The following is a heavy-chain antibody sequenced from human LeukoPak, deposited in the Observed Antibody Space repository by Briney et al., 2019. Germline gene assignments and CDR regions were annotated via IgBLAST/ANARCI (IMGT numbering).Heavy chain of an antibody. V-gene: IGHV4-38-2*02. J-gene: IGHJ4*02. D-gene: IGHD3-22*01. CDR1: GYSISSGYY. CDR2: IYHSGST. Sequence: SETLSLTCTVSGYSISSGYYWGWIRQPPGKGLEWIGSIYHSGSTYYNPSLKSRVTISVDTSKNQFSLKLSSVTAADTAVYYCARHGHYYDALRYFDYWGQGTLVTVSS. CDR3: ARHGHYYDALRYFDY.